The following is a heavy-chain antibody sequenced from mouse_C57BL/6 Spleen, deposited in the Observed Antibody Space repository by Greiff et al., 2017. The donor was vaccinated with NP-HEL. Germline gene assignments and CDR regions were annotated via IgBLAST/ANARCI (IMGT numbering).Heavy chain of an antibody. J-gene: IGHJ4*01. CDR1: GFTFSDYG. CDR2: ISSGSSTI. D-gene: IGHD1-1*01. Sequence: EVKLQESGGGLVKPGGSLKLSCAASGFTFSDYGMHWVRQAPEKGLEWVAYISSGSSTIYYADTVKGRFTRSRDNAKNTLFLQMTSLRSEDTAMYYCARGPYGSSSLYAMDYWGQGTSVTVSS. CDR3: ARGPYGSSSLYAMDY. V-gene: IGHV5-17*01.